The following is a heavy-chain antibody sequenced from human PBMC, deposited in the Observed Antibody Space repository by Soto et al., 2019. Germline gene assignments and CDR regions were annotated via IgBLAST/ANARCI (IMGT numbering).Heavy chain of an antibody. CDR3: ARWGTTGGLDV. CDR2: TSYDGSDK. D-gene: IGHD3-16*01. J-gene: IGHJ1*01. CDR1: GFTFRSYV. Sequence: SGGGVVQPGTSLRVSCVGSGFTFRSYVIHWVRQAPGKGLEWVALTSYDGSDKYYGDSVRGRFTISRDNSRNTVDLQMDNLRLEDTALYYCARWGTTGGLDVWGQGTLVSV. V-gene: IGHV3-30*19.